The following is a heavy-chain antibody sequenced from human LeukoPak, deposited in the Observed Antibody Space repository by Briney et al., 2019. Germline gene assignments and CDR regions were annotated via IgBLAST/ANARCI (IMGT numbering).Heavy chain of an antibody. CDR3: ARDFDIMTGYSVFDY. V-gene: IGHV3-30*04. CDR1: GFTFSDYV. CDR2: MSHDGSNE. Sequence: GKSLRLSCAASGFTFSDYVIYWVRQAPGKGLEWVAVMSHDGSNEEYADSVKGRFTISRDNSKKTLYLQMNSLRPDGTAMYYCARDFDIMTGYSVFDYWGQGTLVTVSS. J-gene: IGHJ4*02. D-gene: IGHD3-9*01.